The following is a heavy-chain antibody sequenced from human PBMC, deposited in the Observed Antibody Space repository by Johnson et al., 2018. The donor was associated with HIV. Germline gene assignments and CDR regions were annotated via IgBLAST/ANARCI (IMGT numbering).Heavy chain of an antibody. Sequence: VQLVESGGGVVQPGGSLRLSCAASGFTFSSYGMHWVRQAPGKGLEWVSYISSSGSTIYYADSVKGRFTISRDNAKKSLYVQMNSLRAEDTALYYCARERRSTNTWYVRDAFDIWGQGTMVTVSS. CDR1: GFTFSSYG. D-gene: IGHD2-2*01. J-gene: IGHJ3*02. CDR3: ARERRSTNTWYVRDAFDI. CDR2: ISSSGSTI. V-gene: IGHV3-48*04.